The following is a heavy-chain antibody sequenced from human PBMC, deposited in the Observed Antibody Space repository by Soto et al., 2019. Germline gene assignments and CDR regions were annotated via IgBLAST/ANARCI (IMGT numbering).Heavy chain of an antibody. CDR1: GGSISSGGYS. Sequence: SETLSLTCAVSGGSISSGGYSWSWIRQPPGKGLEWIGYIYHSGSTYYNPSLKSRVTISVDRSKNQFSLKLSSVTAADTAVYYCARSRWFDSWGQGNLVTVS. V-gene: IGHV4-30-2*02. CDR2: IYHSGST. J-gene: IGHJ5*01. CDR3: ARSRWFDS.